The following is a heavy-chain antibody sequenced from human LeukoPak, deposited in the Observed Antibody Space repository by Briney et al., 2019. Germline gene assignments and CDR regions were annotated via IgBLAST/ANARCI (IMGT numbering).Heavy chain of an antibody. CDR1: GGSISSYY. D-gene: IGHD3-9*01. CDR3: ARGPGYYDILQYYYGMDV. CDR2: IYYSGST. J-gene: IGHJ6*04. Sequence: PSETLSLTCTVSGGSISSYYWSWIRQPPGKGLEWIGYIYYSGSTNYNPSLKSRVTISVYTSKNQCSLKLSPVTAADTAVYYCARGPGYYDILQYYYGMDVWGKGTTVTVSS. V-gene: IGHV4-59*01.